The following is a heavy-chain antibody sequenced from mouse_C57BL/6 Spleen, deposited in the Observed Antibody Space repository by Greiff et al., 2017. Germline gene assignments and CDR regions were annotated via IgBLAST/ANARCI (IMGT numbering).Heavy chain of an antibody. CDR3: ASGTGTAQASYAMDY. CDR2: IAPANGNT. D-gene: IGHD3-2*02. J-gene: IGHJ4*01. Sequence: VQLKQSVAELVRPGASVKLSCTASGFHINITYMHWVKQRPEQCLQWLGRIAPANGNTQYAPKFHGQAPITADPSSDTAYLQLSSLTSEDTAIYYCASGTGTAQASYAMDYWGQGTSVTGSS. CDR1: GFHINITY. V-gene: IGHV14-3*01.